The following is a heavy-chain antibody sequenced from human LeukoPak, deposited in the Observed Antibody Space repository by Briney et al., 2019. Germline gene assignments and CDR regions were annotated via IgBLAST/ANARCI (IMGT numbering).Heavy chain of an antibody. CDR2: IYTSGST. CDR1: GGSISSGSYY. CDR3: ARDKGPGDWFDP. J-gene: IGHJ5*02. V-gene: IGHV4-61*02. Sequence: SQTLSLTCTVSGGSISSGSYYWSWIRQPAGKGLEWIGRIYTSGSTNYNPSLKSRVTISVDTSKNQFSLKLSSVTAADTAVYYCARDKGPGDWFDPWGQGTLVTVSS. D-gene: IGHD3-10*01.